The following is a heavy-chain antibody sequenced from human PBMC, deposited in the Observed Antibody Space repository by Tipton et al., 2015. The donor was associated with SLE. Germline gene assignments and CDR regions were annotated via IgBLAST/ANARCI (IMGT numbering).Heavy chain of an antibody. V-gene: IGHV3-23*03. J-gene: IGHJ6*03. CDR2: IYSGGSST. D-gene: IGHD6-6*01. CDR3: AKEAGSIAAREYYYYYMDV. CDR1: GFTFSSYA. Sequence: AVSGFTFSSYAMSWVRQAPGKGLEWVSVIYSGGSSTYYADSVKGRFTISRDNSKNTLYLQMNSLRTEDTAVYYCAKEAGSIAAREYYYYYMDVWGKGTTVTVSS.